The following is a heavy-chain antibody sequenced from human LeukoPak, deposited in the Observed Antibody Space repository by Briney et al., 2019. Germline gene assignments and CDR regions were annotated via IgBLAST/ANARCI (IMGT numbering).Heavy chain of an antibody. CDR1: GGSISSNTHY. J-gene: IGHJ6*03. CDR3: ARLTDYFYYMDV. V-gene: IGHV4-39*01. CDR2: IYYSGST. Sequence: KPSETPSLTCTVSGGSISSNTHYWGWIRQPPGKGLEWIGNIYYSGSTYHHPSLKSRVTMSVDTSKSQFSLKLSSVTAADTAVYYCARLTDYFYYMDVWGKGTAVTVSS.